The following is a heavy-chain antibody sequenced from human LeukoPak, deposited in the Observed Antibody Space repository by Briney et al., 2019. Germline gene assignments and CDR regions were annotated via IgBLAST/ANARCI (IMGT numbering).Heavy chain of an antibody. D-gene: IGHD6-19*01. CDR3: ARQNSVAGTSFDY. CDR2: IYYSGST. CDR1: GGSISSSSYY. Sequence: KSSETLSLTCTVSGGSISSSSYYWGWIRQPPGKGLEWIGSIYYSGSTYYNPSLKSRVTISVDTSKNQFSLKLSSVTAADTAVYYCARQNSVAGTSFDYWGQGTLVTVSS. V-gene: IGHV4-39*01. J-gene: IGHJ4*02.